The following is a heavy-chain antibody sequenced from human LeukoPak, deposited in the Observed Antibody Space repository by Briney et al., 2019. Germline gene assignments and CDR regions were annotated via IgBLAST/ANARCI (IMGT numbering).Heavy chain of an antibody. J-gene: IGHJ4*02. CDR1: GYTFIDYY. CDR2: INPNSGGT. D-gene: IGHD6-13*01. Sequence: VASVKVSCKASGYTFIDYYIQWVRQAPGQGLEWMGRINPNSGGTNYAQKFQGRVTMSRDTSINTAYMELSSLRSDDTAVYHCAIGIPALGTFDYWGQGTLVTVSS. CDR3: AIGIPALGTFDY. V-gene: IGHV1-2*06.